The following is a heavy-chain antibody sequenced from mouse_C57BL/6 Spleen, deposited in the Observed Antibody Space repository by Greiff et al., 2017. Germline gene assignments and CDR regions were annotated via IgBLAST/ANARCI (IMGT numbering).Heavy chain of an antibody. D-gene: IGHD2-5*01. CDR1: GYAFSSSW. Sequence: QVQLQQSGPELVKPGASVKISCKASGYAFSSSWMNWVKQRPGKGLEWIGRIYPGDGDTNYNGKFKGKATLTADKSSSTAYMQLSSLTSEDSAVXFCATYYSNYGYAMDYWGQGTSVTVSS. CDR2: IYPGDGDT. V-gene: IGHV1-82*01. J-gene: IGHJ4*01. CDR3: ATYYSNYGYAMDY.